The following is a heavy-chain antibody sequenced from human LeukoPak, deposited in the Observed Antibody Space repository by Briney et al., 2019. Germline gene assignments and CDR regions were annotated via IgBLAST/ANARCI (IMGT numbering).Heavy chain of an antibody. CDR3: ARDPGLSGSYSLDY. Sequence: SVKVSCKAFGGTFSSYAISWVRQAPGQGLEWMGRIIPIFGTANYAQKFQGRVTITTDESTSTAYMELSSLRSEDTAVYYCARDPGLSGSYSLDYWGQGTLVTVSS. J-gene: IGHJ4*02. CDR2: IIPIFGTA. CDR1: GGTFSSYA. V-gene: IGHV1-69*05. D-gene: IGHD1-26*01.